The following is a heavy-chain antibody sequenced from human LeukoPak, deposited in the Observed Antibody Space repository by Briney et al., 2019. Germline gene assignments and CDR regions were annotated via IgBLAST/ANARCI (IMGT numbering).Heavy chain of an antibody. J-gene: IGHJ6*02. D-gene: IGHD1-26*01. V-gene: IGHV1-69*13. CDR3: ARGLGADNFDYYYGMDV. CDR1: GGTFSSYA. CDR2: IIPIFGTA. Sequence: GASVKVSCKASGGTFSSYAINWVRQAPGQGLEWMGGIIPIFGTANYAQKFQGRVTITADESTSTAYMELSSLRSEDTAVYYCARGLGADNFDYYYGMDVWGQGTTVTVSS.